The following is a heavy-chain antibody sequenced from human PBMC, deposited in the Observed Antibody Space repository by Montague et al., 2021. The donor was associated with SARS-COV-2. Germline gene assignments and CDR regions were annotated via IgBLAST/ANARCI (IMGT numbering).Heavy chain of an antibody. D-gene: IGHD6-25*01. CDR1: GFAFNNFA. CDR3: AKQTGAGAIVYWYFDL. CDR2: IFGSGAGT. V-gene: IGHV3-23*01. Sequence: SLRLSCAASGFAFNNFAMTWVRQPPGKGLEWVSSIFGSGAGTYYADSVQGRFTISRDNSRNTLYLQVNSLRGEDTAKYYCAKQTGAGAIVYWYFDLWGRGTVVSVSS. J-gene: IGHJ2*01.